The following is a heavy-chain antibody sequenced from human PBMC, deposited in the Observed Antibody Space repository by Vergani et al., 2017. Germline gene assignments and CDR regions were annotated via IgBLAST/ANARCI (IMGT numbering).Heavy chain of an antibody. CDR3: AREPKXSSFDFWGAWRSAY. D-gene: IGHD3-3*01. J-gene: IGHJ4*02. CDR2: INHGGST. Sequence: QVQLQQWGAGLLKPSETLSLTCTVYGASLSDYYWKWIRQPPGKGLEWIGEINHGGSTNFNPSLNSRTTMSIDTSKNQFSLRLRSVTAADTAVCYCAREPKXSSFDFWGAWRSAYWGQGILVTVSS. V-gene: IGHV4-34*01. CDR1: GASLSDYY.